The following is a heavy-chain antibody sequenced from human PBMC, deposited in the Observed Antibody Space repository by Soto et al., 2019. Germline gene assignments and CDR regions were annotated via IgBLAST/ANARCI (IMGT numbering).Heavy chain of an antibody. D-gene: IGHD3-22*01. CDR2: IYYSGST. Sequence: PSETLSLTCTVSGGSISSGGYYWSWIRQHPGKGLEWIGYIYYSGSTYYNPSLKSRVTISVDTSKNQFSLKLSSVTAADTAVYYCATGNHYYDSSGYYSYYYYRMDVWGQGTTVTVSS. J-gene: IGHJ6*02. CDR1: GGSISSGGYY. CDR3: ATGNHYYDSSGYYSYYYYRMDV. V-gene: IGHV4-31*03.